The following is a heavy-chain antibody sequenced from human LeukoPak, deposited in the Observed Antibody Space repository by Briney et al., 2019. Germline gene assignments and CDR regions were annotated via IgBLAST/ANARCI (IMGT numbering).Heavy chain of an antibody. CDR1: GFTFSSYA. J-gene: IGHJ4*02. CDR2: ISYDGSNK. CDR3: ARGQYSGSYYSFDY. D-gene: IGHD1-26*01. Sequence: PGGSLRLSCAASGFTFSSYAMHWVRQAPGKGLEWVAVISYDGSNKYYADSVKGRFTISRDNSKNTLYLQMNSLRAEDTAVYYCARGQYSGSYYSFDYWGQGTLVTVSS. V-gene: IGHV3-30*04.